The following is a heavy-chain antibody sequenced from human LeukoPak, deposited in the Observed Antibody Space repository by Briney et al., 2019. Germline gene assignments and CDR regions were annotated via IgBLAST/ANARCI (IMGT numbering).Heavy chain of an antibody. V-gene: IGHV3-74*01. CDR3: ARQKDTAMES. CDR1: GFTFGRYW. J-gene: IGHJ5*02. Sequence: GGSLRLSCAASGFTFGRYWMHWVRQAPGKGLVWVSRINTDGGSTGYADSVKGRFTISRDNAKNTLYLQMNSLRAEDTAVYYCARQKDTAMESWGQGTLVTVSS. D-gene: IGHD5-18*01. CDR2: INTDGGST.